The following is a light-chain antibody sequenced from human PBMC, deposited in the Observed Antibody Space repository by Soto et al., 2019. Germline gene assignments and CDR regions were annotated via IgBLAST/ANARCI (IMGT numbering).Light chain of an antibody. Sequence: QSALTQPRSVSGSPGQSVTISCTGTSSGVGRYEYVSWYQQHPGKAPKLIIYDVAERPAGVPDRLSGSKSGNTASLTISGLQAEDEADYSCCSFAGSYSYVFGGGTKLTVL. CDR2: DVA. J-gene: IGLJ1*01. CDR1: SSGVGRYEY. CDR3: CSFAGSYSYV. V-gene: IGLV2-11*01.